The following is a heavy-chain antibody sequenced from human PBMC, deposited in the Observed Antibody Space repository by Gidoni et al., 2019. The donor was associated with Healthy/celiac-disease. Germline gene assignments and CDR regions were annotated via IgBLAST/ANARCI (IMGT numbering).Heavy chain of an antibody. CDR2: ITHSGTT. V-gene: IGHV4-34*01. CDR3: ARGPGYYGSGSYTVTASTYYYYGMDV. J-gene: IGHJ6*02. Sequence: QVQLQQWGAGLLKPSETLSLTCAVYGGSFSGYYWSWIPQPPGTGLEWIGEITHSGTTNYNPSLKSRVTISVDTSKNQFSLKLSSVTAADTAVYYCARGPGYYGSGSYTVTASTYYYYGMDVWGQGTTVTVSS. CDR1: GGSFSGYY. D-gene: IGHD3-10*01.